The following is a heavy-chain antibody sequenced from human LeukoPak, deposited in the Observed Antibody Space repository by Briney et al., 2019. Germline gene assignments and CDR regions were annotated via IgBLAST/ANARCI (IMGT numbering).Heavy chain of an antibody. V-gene: IGHV1-18*01. D-gene: IGHD7-27*01. CDR2: ISAYNDNT. CDR1: GYTLTNYD. J-gene: IGHJ6*02. CDR3: TGAALGIPYYYPMDV. Sequence: RASVKVSCKASGYTLTNYDISWVRQAPGQGLEWMGWISAYNDNTNYAQKLQGRVTMTTDTSTRTAYMELRSLRSDDTAVYYCTGAALGIPYYYPMDVWGQGTTVTVSS.